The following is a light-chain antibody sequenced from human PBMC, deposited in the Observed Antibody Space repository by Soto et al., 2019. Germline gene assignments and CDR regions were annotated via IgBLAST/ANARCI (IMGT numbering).Light chain of an antibody. CDR3: SSYTTTSTAV. Sequence: QSLLTQPASVSGSPGQSITISCTGTSSDIGAYNYVSWYQQYPGKAPKLMIYEVSNRPSGVSNRFSGSKSGNTASLTISGLRAEDEADYYCSSYTTTSTAVFGGGTQLTVL. V-gene: IGLV2-14*01. J-gene: IGLJ7*01. CDR2: EVS. CDR1: SSDIGAYNY.